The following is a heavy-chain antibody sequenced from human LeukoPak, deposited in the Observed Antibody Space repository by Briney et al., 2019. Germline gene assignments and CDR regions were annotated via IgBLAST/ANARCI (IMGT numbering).Heavy chain of an antibody. CDR1: GYTFTGYY. V-gene: IGHV1-2*02. CDR3: ARAGLLYSSGWYGTYFDY. Sequence: ASVKVSCKASGYTFTGYYMHWVRQAPGQGLEWMGWINPNSGGTNYAQKLQGRVTMTRDTSISTAYMELSRLRSDDTAVYYCARAGLLYSSGWYGTYFDYWGQGTLVTVSS. J-gene: IGHJ4*02. CDR2: INPNSGGT. D-gene: IGHD6-19*01.